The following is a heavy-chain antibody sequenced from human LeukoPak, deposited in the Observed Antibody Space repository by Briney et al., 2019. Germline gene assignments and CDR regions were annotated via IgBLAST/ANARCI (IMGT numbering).Heavy chain of an antibody. V-gene: IGHV1-69*05. CDR1: GGTFSSYA. CDR2: SISIFGTA. CDR3: ARDSFRGYDSSGYYWEYFDY. D-gene: IGHD3-22*01. J-gene: IGHJ4*02. Sequence: SVKVSCQAPGGTFSSYAISWVRQAPGQGLEWRGRSISIFGTANYAQKFQGRVTITTNEATSTAYMELSRLRSEDTAVYYCARDSFRGYDSSGYYWEYFDYWGQGTLVTVSS.